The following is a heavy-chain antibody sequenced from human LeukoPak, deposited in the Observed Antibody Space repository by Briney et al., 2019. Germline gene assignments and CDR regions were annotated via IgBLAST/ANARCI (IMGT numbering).Heavy chain of an antibody. D-gene: IGHD6-13*01. J-gene: IGHJ4*02. CDR1: GLTFSSYA. CDR2: ISASGGNT. CDR3: AKTGYSSSWFDY. Sequence: GGSLRLSCAASGLTFSSYAMSWLRQAPGKGLEWVSAISASGGNTYYADSVKGRFTISRDNSKNTLYLQMNSLRAEDTAVYYCAKTGYSSSWFDYWGQGTLVTVSS. V-gene: IGHV3-23*01.